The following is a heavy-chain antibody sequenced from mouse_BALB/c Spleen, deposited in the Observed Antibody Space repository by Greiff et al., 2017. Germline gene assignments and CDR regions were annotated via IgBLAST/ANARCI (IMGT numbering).Heavy chain of an antibody. CDR3: ARPYYYGSSYGWFAY. V-gene: IGHV14-3*02. CDR1: GFNIKDTY. Sequence: EVQLQQSGAELVKPGASVKLSCTASGFNIKDTYMHWVKQRPEQGLEWIGRIDPANGNTKYDPKFQGKATITADTSSNTAYLQLSSLTSEDTAVYYCARPYYYGSSYGWFAYWGQGTLVTVSA. D-gene: IGHD1-1*01. CDR2: IDPANGNT. J-gene: IGHJ3*01.